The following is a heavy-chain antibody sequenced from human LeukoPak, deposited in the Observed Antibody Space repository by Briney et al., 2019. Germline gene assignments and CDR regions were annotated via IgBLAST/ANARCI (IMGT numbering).Heavy chain of an antibody. V-gene: IGHV4-34*01. Sequence: PSETLSLTCAVYGGSFSGYYWSWIRQPPGKGLEWIGEINHSGSTNYNPSLKSRVTISVDTSKNQFSLKLSSVTAADTAVYYCARGSRITMVRGVTRYYYMDVWGKGTTVTVSS. J-gene: IGHJ6*03. D-gene: IGHD3-10*01. CDR2: INHSGST. CDR3: ARGSRITMVRGVTRYYYMDV. CDR1: GGSFSGYY.